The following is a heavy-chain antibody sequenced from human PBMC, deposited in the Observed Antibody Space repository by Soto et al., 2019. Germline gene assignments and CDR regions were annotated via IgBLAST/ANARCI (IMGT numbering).Heavy chain of an antibody. J-gene: IGHJ5*02. CDR2: IYYSGST. CDR1: GGSISSSSYY. V-gene: IGHV4-39*01. D-gene: IGHD1-26*01. Sequence: PSETLSLTCTVSGGSISSSSYYWGWIRQPPGKGLEWIGSIYYSGSTYYNPSLKSRVTISVDTSKNQFSLKLSSVTAADTAVYYCARQADSVGGGHNLFDPWGQGTLVTVSS. CDR3: ARQADSVGGGHNLFDP.